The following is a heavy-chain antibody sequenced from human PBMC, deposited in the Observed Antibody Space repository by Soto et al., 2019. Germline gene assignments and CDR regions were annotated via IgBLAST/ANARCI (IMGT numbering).Heavy chain of an antibody. CDR3: ATANHRASTFGGVIGPYYFDY. V-gene: IGHV1-24*01. J-gene: IGHJ4*02. CDR2: FDPEDGET. D-gene: IGHD3-16*02. CDR1: GYTLTELS. Sequence: ASVKVSCKVSGYTLTELSMHWVRQAPGKGLEWMGGFDPEDGETIYAQKFQGRVTMTEDTSTDTAYMELSSLRSEDTAVYYYATANHRASTFGGVIGPYYFDYWGQGTLVTVSS.